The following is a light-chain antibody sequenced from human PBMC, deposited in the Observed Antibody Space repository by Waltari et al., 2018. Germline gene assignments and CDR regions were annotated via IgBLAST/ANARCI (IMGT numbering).Light chain of an antibody. CDR3: QQRTSWPPIT. Sequence: EIVLTQSPATLSLSPGERATLPCRASESVSTYLGWYQQKPGQAPRLLIYDASSRATGTPARFSGSGSETDFTLTISSIEPEDFAVYYCQQRTSWPPITFGQGTRLEIK. CDR1: ESVSTY. CDR2: DAS. J-gene: IGKJ5*01. V-gene: IGKV3-11*01.